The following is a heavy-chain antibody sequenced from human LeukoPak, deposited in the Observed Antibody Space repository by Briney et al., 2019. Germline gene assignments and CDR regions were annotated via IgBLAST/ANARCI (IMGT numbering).Heavy chain of an antibody. D-gene: IGHD2-15*01. Sequence: GGSLRLSCAASGFTFSSYAMHWVRQAPGKGLEWVAVISYDGSNKYYADSVKGRFTISRDNSKNTLYLQMNSLRAEDTAVYYCARDSCRGGSCYRRSYYYYGMDVWGRGTTVTVSS. CDR1: GFTFSSYA. CDR3: ARDSCRGGSCYRRSYYYYGMDV. V-gene: IGHV3-30*04. J-gene: IGHJ6*02. CDR2: ISYDGSNK.